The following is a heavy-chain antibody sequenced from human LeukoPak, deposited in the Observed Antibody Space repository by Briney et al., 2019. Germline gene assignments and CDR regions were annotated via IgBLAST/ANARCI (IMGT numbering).Heavy chain of an antibody. CDR1: GFTFSDYY. CDR2: IRYDGSNK. Sequence: GGSLRLSCAASGFTFSDYYMSWIRQAPGKGLEWVAFIRYDGSNKYYADSVKGRFTISRDNSKNTLYLQMNSLRAEDTAVYYCAKAPYYYDSSGYYFDYWGQGTLVTVSS. D-gene: IGHD3-22*01. CDR3: AKAPYYYDSSGYYFDY. J-gene: IGHJ4*02. V-gene: IGHV3-30*02.